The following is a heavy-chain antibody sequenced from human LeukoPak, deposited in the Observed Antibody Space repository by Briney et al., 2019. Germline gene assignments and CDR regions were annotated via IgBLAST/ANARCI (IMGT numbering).Heavy chain of an antibody. J-gene: IGHJ5*02. CDR1: GYTFTSYA. D-gene: IGHD4-23*01. V-gene: IGHV1-3*01. Sequence: ASVKVSCKASGYTFTSYAMHWARQAPGQRLEWMGWINAGNGNTKYSQKFQGRVTITRDTSASTAYMELSSLRSEDTAVYYCARDFRDYGGNFNWFDPWGQGTLVTVSS. CDR3: ARDFRDYGGNFNWFDP. CDR2: INAGNGNT.